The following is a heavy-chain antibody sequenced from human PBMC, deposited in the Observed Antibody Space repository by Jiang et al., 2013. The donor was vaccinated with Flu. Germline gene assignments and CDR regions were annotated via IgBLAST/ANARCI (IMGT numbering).Heavy chain of an antibody. CDR3: ARGRVRHLGGPRRPNFDY. V-gene: IGHV4-34*01. Sequence: VLLKPSETLSLTCAVYGGSFSGYYWSWIRQPPGKGLEWIGEINHSGSTNYNPSLKSRVTISVDTSKNQFSLKLSSVTAADTAVYYCARGRVRHLGGPRRPNFDYWGQGTLV. CDR1: GGSFSGYY. CDR2: INHSGST. J-gene: IGHJ4*02. D-gene: IGHD3-16*01.